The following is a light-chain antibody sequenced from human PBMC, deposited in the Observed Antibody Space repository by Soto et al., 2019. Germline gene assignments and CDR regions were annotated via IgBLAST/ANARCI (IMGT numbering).Light chain of an antibody. CDR3: QQSENGPLT. V-gene: IGKV1-33*01. J-gene: IGKJ4*01. CDR2: DAS. CDR1: QDINKY. Sequence: DIPMTQSPSSLSASVGDRITITRQASQDINKYLNWYQQKLGKAPKLMIYDASNLQRGVPSRFSGSGSGTHFSLSISSLQPEDIATYYCQQSENGPLTFGGGTKVEIK.